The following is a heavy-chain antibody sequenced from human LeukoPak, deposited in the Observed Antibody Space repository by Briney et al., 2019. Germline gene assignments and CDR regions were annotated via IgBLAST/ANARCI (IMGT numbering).Heavy chain of an antibody. D-gene: IGHD3-16*01. CDR3: SKGGASSLPFDS. CDR1: GGSISGHY. J-gene: IGHJ4*02. Sequence: PSETLSLTCTVSGGSISGHYWSWIRQPPGEELEWIGYISSSGGTGYNPSLKSRVTMSIHTWNNHFSLNLSSVTSADTAIYFCSKGGASSLPFDSWGQGTLVTVSS. V-gene: IGHV4-59*11. CDR2: ISSSGGT.